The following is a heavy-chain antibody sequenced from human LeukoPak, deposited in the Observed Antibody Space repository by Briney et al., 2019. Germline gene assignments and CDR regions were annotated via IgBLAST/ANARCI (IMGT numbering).Heavy chain of an antibody. CDR1: GYSISSGYY. V-gene: IGHV4-38-2*01. CDR2: IYHSGST. J-gene: IGHJ4*02. D-gene: IGHD2-2*01. CDR3: ASVLKYQLLYYFDY. Sequence: PSETLSLTCAVSGYSISSGYYWGWIRQPPGKGLEWFGSIYHSGSTYYNPSLKSRVTISVDPSKNQFSLKLSSVTAADTAVYYCASVLKYQLLYYFDYWGQGTLVTVSS.